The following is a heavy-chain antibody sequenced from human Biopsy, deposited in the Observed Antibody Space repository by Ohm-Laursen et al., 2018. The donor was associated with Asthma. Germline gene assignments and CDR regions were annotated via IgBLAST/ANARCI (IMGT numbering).Heavy chain of an antibody. D-gene: IGHD3-22*01. CDR1: GGSITSSSYY. J-gene: IGHJ4*02. V-gene: IGHV4-39*01. CDR2: MYHSGSP. Sequence: DTLSLTCIVSGGSITSSSYYWGWIRQPPGKGMEWIGSMYHSGSPYYHPSLKSRATISVDTSKNQLSLKMSSVTAADTAVYFCVRHQYSSSWSTFDYWGQGALVTVSS. CDR3: VRHQYSSSWSTFDY.